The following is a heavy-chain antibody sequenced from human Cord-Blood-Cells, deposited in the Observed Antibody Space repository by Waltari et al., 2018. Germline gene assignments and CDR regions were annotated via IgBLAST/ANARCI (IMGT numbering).Heavy chain of an antibody. CDR2: IYYSGST. CDR1: GGSISISSYY. CDR3: ARHLTRFDRGYDSSFDI. V-gene: IGHV4-39*01. D-gene: IGHD5-12*01. J-gene: IGHJ3*02. Sequence: LHLQESGPGMVKPSETLSLTCTVSGGSISISSYYWGWSRQPPGKGLEWIGSIYYSGSTYYNPSLKSRVTISVDTSKNQFSLKLSSVTAADTAVYYCARHLTRFDRGYDSSFDIWGQGPMVTVSS.